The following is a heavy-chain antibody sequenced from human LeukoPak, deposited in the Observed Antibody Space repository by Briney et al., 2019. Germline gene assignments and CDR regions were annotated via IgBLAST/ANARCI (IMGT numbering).Heavy chain of an antibody. D-gene: IGHD3/OR15-3a*01. J-gene: IGHJ4*02. CDR3: ARRRTGYLSYYFDS. CDR2: ISYSGST. Sequence: SQTLSLTCTVSGHSFSSDDFHWSWIRQPPGKGLEWLGYISYSGSTFYNPSLKSRVTISVDTSKNQFSLKLFSVTAADTAVYYCARRRTGYLSYYFDSWGQGVLVTVSS. CDR1: GHSFSSDDFH. V-gene: IGHV4-30-4*01.